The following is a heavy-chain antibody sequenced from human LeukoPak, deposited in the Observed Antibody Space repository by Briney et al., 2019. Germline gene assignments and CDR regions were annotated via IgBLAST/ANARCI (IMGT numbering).Heavy chain of an antibody. CDR1: GYSFSGDW. V-gene: IGHV5-51*01. D-gene: IGHD3-10*01. CDR3: ARQLMVRGGGVYYNLDV. CDR2: IYPGDSDT. Sequence: KPGESLKISCKGSGYSFSGDWIGWVRQMPGKGLEWMGIIYPGDSDTRYSPSFQGQVTISADKSIRTAFLHWDSLKASDSAVFYCARQLMVRGGGVYYNLDVWGQGTTVTVSS. J-gene: IGHJ6*02.